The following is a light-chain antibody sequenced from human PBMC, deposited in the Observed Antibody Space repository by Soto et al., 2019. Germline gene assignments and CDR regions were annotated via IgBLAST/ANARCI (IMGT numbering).Light chain of an antibody. J-gene: IGLJ2*01. Sequence: QSALTQPASVSGSPGQSITISCTGTSSDVGSYNLVSWYQQHPGKAPKFMLYEGSYRPSGVSNRFSGSKSGNTASLTISGLQAEDEADYYCCSYARSSTFYVLFGGGTKLTV. CDR3: CSYARSSTFYVL. CDR1: SSDVGSYNL. V-gene: IGLV2-23*03. CDR2: EGS.